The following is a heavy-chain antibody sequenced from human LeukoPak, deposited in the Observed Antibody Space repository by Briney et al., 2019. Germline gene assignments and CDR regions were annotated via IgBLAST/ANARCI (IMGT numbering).Heavy chain of an antibody. D-gene: IGHD6-19*01. CDR1: GGTFSSYA. Sequence: ASVKVSCKASGGTFSSYAISWVRQAPGQGLEWMGGITPLFGTANYAQKFQGRVTITADESASTAYMELSSLRSEDTAVYYCARAVAGGDAFDIWGQGTMVTVSS. V-gene: IGHV1-69*13. J-gene: IGHJ3*02. CDR2: ITPLFGTA. CDR3: ARAVAGGDAFDI.